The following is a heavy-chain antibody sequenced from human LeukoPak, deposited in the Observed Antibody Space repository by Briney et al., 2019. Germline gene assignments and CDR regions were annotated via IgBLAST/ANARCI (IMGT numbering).Heavy chain of an antibody. CDR3: ARGGTDRSGYYDYYYYGMDV. J-gene: IGHJ6*02. Sequence: PGGSLRLSCAASGFTFSSYWMNWARQAPGKGLEWVASINHNGNVNYYVDSVKGRFTISRDNSKNTLYLQMNSLRAEDTAVYYCARGGTDRSGYYDYYYYGMDVWGQGTTVTVSS. V-gene: IGHV3-7*01. CDR2: INHNGNVN. CDR1: GFTFSSYW. D-gene: IGHD3-3*01.